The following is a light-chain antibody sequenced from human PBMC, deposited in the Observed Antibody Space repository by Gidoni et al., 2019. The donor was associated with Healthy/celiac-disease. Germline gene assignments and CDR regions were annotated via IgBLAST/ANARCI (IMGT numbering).Light chain of an antibody. CDR2: DAS. CDR1: QDISNY. Sequence: DIQMTQPPSSLSASVGDRVTITCQASQDISNYLNWYQQKQGKAPKLLIYDASNLETGVPSSFSGSGSGTDFTFTISSLQPADIATYYCQQYDNLPITFGGGTKVEIK. J-gene: IGKJ4*01. V-gene: IGKV1-33*01. CDR3: QQYDNLPIT.